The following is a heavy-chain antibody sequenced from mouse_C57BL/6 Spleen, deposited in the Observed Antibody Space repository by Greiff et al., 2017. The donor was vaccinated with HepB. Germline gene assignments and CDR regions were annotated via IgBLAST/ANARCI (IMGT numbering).Heavy chain of an antibody. Sequence: EVKLVESGEGLVKPGGSLKLSCAASGFTFSSYAMSWVRQTPAKRLEWVAYISSGGDYIYYADTVKGRFPISRDNARNTLYLQMSSLKSEDTAMYYCTRGFYYDYDEGSAMDYWGQGTSVTVSS. CDR3: TRGFYYDYDEGSAMDY. J-gene: IGHJ4*01. D-gene: IGHD2-4*01. CDR2: ISSGGDYI. CDR1: GFTFSSYA. V-gene: IGHV5-9-1*02.